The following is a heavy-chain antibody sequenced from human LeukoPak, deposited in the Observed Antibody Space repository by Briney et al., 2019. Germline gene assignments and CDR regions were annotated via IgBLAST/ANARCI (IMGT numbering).Heavy chain of an antibody. V-gene: IGHV3-23*01. J-gene: IGHJ4*02. CDR3: AKGPGSYVDY. D-gene: IGHD1-26*01. CDR1: GFTFRSYA. CDR2: ISGSGGST. Sequence: PGGSLRLSCAASGFTFRSYAMSWVRQAPRKGLEWVSGISGSGGSTYYADSVKGRFTISRGNSKNTLYLQMNSLRAEDTAVYYCAKGPGSYVDYWGQGTLVTVSS.